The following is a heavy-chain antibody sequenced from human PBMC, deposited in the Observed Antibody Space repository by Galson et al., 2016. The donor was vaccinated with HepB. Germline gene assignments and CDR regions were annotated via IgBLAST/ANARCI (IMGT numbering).Heavy chain of an antibody. CDR2: LYSGGSS. V-gene: IGHV4-39*02. J-gene: IGHJ6*02. CDR1: SGSISGDRYH. D-gene: IGHD3-10*01. Sequence: EPLSLTCTVSSGSISGDRYHWNWVRQSPEKGLEWIGTLYSGGSSNYNPSLKSRVTISVATSRNYFSLTLSSVTAADTAVYYCARRLRFSPLRGVNQAERDVWGQGATVIVSS. CDR3: ARRLRFSPLRGVNQAERDV.